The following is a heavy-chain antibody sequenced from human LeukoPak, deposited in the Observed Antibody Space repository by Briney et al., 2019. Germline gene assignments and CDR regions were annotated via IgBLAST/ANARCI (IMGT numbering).Heavy chain of an antibody. D-gene: IGHD3-16*01. J-gene: IGHJ4*02. CDR1: RFTFSHYW. V-gene: IGHV3-7*01. Sequence: QAGGSLTLSCAASRFTFSHYWMTWVRHARGEGVEWVANKKQYASDKHYADAVKGRFTISRDNAKNSLYLQMNSLRVEDTAVYYCLGGVAADYWGRGTLVTVSS. CDR3: LGGVAADY. CDR2: KKQYASDK.